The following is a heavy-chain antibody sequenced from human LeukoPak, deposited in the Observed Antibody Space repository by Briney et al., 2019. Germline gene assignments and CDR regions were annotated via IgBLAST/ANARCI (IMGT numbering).Heavy chain of an antibody. CDR1: GFTFSSYT. V-gene: IGHV3-21*01. Sequence: GGSLRLSCAASGFTFSSYTMNWVRQAPGKGLEWVSSISSSSSYIYYADSVKGRFTISRDNSKNTLYLQMNSLRAEDTAVYYCAKDLADYYDNRGMDVWGQGTTVTVSS. CDR2: ISSSSSYI. CDR3: AKDLADYYDNRGMDV. D-gene: IGHD3-22*01. J-gene: IGHJ6*02.